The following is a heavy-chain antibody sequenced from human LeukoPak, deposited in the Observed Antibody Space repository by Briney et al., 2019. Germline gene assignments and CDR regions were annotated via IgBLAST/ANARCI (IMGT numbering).Heavy chain of an antibody. D-gene: IGHD6-13*01. CDR3: ARIGYSTSWANFDY. Sequence: GTSLRLSFPAPGFTFRNYGMHWVRQAPAKGLEWLASIRTDGGEKYHADSVQGRFSISRDNSKNTLYLQMDSLRAEDTALYYCARIGYSTSWANFDYWGQGTLVTVSS. J-gene: IGHJ4*02. CDR1: GFTFRNYG. V-gene: IGHV3-33*01. CDR2: IRTDGGEK.